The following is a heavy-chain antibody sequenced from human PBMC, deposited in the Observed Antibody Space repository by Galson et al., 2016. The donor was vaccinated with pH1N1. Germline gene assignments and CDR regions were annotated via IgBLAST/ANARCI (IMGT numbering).Heavy chain of an antibody. D-gene: IGHD6-13*01. CDR1: GFTFSIYW. Sequence: FLRLSCAASGFTFSIYWMTWVRQAPGKGLEWVANINQDGSKMYYVDSVKGRFTISRDNAKNSLYLQMDSLRAEDTAVYYCARAIAAAEGYWGQGTLVTVSS. CDR3: ARAIAAAEGY. V-gene: IGHV3-7*03. J-gene: IGHJ4*02. CDR2: INQDGSKM.